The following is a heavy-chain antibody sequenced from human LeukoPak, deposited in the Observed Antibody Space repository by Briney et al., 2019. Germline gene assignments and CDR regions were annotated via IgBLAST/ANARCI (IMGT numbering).Heavy chain of an antibody. CDR1: GGTFSSYA. Sequence: ASVKVSCKASGGTFSSYAISWVRQAPGQGLEWMGRIIPILGIANYAQKFQGRVTITADKSTSTAYMELSSLRSEDTAVYYCARELDSGYDLSLDYWGQGTLVTVSS. J-gene: IGHJ4*02. D-gene: IGHD5-12*01. CDR3: ARELDSGYDLSLDY. V-gene: IGHV1-69*04. CDR2: IIPILGIA.